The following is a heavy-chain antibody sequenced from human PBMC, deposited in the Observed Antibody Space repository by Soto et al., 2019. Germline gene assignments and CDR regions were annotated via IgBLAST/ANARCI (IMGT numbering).Heavy chain of an antibody. D-gene: IGHD2-2*02. Sequence: SETLSLTCTVSGGTIGSYYWSWIRQPPGKGLEWIGYIYFTGSTNYSLSLKSRVTISVDTSKNQFSLKLSSVTAADTAVYYCARGSCSSASCYTGDYWGQGTLVTVSS. CDR1: GGTIGSYY. CDR3: ARGSCSSASCYTGDY. J-gene: IGHJ4*02. V-gene: IGHV4-59*01. CDR2: IYFTGST.